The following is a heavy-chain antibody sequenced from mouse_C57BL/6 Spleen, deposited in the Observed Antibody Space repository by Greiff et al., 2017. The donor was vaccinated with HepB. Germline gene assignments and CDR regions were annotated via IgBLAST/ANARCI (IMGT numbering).Heavy chain of an antibody. CDR3: ARGSQTGPAWFAY. CDR2: IYPGDGDT. D-gene: IGHD4-1*01. Sequence: VQLQQSGPELVKPGASVKISCKASGYAFSSSWMNWVKQRPGKGLEWIGRIYPGDGDTNYNGKFKGKATLTADKSSSTAYMQLSSLTSEDSAVYFCARGSQTGPAWFAYWGQGTLVTVSA. CDR1: GYAFSSSW. J-gene: IGHJ3*01. V-gene: IGHV1-82*01.